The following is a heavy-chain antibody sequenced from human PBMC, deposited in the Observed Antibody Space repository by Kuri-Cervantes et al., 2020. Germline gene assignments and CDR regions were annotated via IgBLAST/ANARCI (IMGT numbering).Heavy chain of an antibody. Sequence: GESLKISCAAYGFTFSSYWMSWVRQAPGRGLEWVAKIKQDGSEKYYVDSVKGRFTISRDNAKNSLYLQMNSLRAEDTAVYYCARDPYYGDYVKTFDYWGQGTLVTVSS. CDR2: IKQDGSEK. CDR3: ARDPYYGDYVKTFDY. J-gene: IGHJ4*02. CDR1: GFTFSSYW. D-gene: IGHD4-17*01. V-gene: IGHV3-7*01.